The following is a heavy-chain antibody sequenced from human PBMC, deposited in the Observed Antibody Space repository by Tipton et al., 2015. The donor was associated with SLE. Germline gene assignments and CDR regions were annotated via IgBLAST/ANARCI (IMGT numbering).Heavy chain of an antibody. J-gene: IGHJ4*02. D-gene: IGHD4-23*01. CDR3: ARSVTLRWPLDY. CDR2: INHSGST. V-gene: IGHV4-34*01. Sequence: TLPLTCAVYGGSFSGYYWSWIRQPPGKGLGWIGEINHSGSTNYTPSLKSRVTMSVDTSKNQFSLKLSSVTAADTAVYYCARSVTLRWPLDYWGQGTLVTVSS. CDR1: GGSFSGYY.